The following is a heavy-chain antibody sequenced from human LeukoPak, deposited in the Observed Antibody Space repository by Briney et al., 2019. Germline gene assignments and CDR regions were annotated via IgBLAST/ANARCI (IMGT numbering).Heavy chain of an antibody. CDR2: IKSKTDGGTT. J-gene: IGHJ4*02. CDR1: GFTVSSDY. V-gene: IGHV3-15*01. CDR3: TTEVTMIVVVITDY. Sequence: PGGSLRLSCVASGFTVSSDYISWVRQAPGKGLEWVGRIKSKTDGGTTDYAAPVKGRFTISRDDSKNTLYLQMNSLKTEDTAVYYCTTEVTMIVVVITDYWGQGTLVTVSS. D-gene: IGHD3-22*01.